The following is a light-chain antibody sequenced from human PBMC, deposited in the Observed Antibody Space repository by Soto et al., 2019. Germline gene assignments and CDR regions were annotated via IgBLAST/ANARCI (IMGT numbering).Light chain of an antibody. CDR2: GAS. Sequence: TQSPATLSASRGERATLSCRGSQSVSSNLAWYQQKPGQAPRLLIYGASSRATGVPARFSGSGSGTEFTLTISSLEPDDFAVYYCQQYSSSPPWTFGQGTKVDI. V-gene: IGKV3D-15*01. CDR1: QSVSSN. J-gene: IGKJ1*01. CDR3: QQYSSSPPWT.